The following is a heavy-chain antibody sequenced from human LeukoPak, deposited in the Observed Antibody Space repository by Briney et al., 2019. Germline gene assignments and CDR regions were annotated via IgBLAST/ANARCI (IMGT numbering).Heavy chain of an antibody. V-gene: IGHV1-8*03. J-gene: IGHJ6*04. D-gene: IGHD3-3*01. CDR3: ARSYDFWSGYVGWGDV. CDR2: MNPNSGNT. CDR1: GYTFTSYD. Sequence: GASVKVSCKASGYTFTSYDINWVRQATGQGLEWMGWMNPNSGNTGYAQKFQGRVTITRNTSISTAYMELSSLRSEDTAVYYCARSYDFWSGYVGWGDVWGKGTTVTVSS.